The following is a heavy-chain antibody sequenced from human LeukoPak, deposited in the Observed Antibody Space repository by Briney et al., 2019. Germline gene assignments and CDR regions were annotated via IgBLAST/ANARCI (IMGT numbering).Heavy chain of an antibody. D-gene: IGHD3-22*01. CDR3: AIGPGDSSGYYQDGL. Sequence: PGGSLRLSCAASGFTFSSYAMSWVRQAPGKGLEWVSAISGSGGSTYYADSVKGRFTISRDNSKNTLYLQMNSLRAEDTAVYYCAIGPGDSSGYYQDGLWGQGTLVTVSS. J-gene: IGHJ4*02. CDR1: GFTFSSYA. CDR2: ISGSGGST. V-gene: IGHV3-23*01.